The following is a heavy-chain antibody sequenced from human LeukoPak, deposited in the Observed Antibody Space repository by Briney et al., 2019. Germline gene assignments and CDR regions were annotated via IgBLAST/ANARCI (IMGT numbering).Heavy chain of an antibody. D-gene: IGHD4-17*01. CDR2: IYSGAST. J-gene: IGHJ4*02. CDR3: ARVYRDYYFDS. V-gene: IGHV3-53*01. CDR1: GFSVSSNY. Sequence: GGSLRLSCATSGFSVSSNYMSWVRQAPGKGLEWVSLIYSGASTYYADSVKGRFTISRDNSENTLYLQMNSLRDEDTAVYYCARVYRDYYFDSWGQGTLVTVSS.